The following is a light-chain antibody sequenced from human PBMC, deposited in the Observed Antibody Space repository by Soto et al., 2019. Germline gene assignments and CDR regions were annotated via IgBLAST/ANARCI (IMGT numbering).Light chain of an antibody. J-gene: IGKJ2*01. CDR3: QQYNGYPHT. CDR2: KAS. V-gene: IGKV1-5*03. CDR1: QSISTW. Sequence: DIPMTQSPSTLSASVGDRVTITCRASQSISTWLGWYQQKPGKAPKLLIYKASSLRNGVPSRFSGSGSGTEFTLTIYSLQPDDFASYYCQQYNGYPHTFGQGTKLVIK.